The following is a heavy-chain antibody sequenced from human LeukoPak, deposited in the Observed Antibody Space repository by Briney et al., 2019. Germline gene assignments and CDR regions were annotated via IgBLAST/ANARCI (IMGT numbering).Heavy chain of an antibody. J-gene: IGHJ3*02. V-gene: IGHV1-2*02. Sequence: ASVKVSCKASGYTFTSYAMNWVRQAPGQGLEWMGWINPNSGGTNYAQKFQGRVTMTRDTSISTAYMELSRLRSDDTAVYYCARRPSGGNAFDIWGQGTMVTVSS. CDR3: ARRPSGGNAFDI. CDR2: INPNSGGT. D-gene: IGHD2-15*01. CDR1: GYTFTSYA.